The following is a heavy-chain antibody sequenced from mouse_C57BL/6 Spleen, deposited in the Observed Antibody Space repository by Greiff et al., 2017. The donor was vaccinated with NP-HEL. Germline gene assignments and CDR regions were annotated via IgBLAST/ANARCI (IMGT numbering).Heavy chain of an antibody. CDR1: GFNIKDDY. D-gene: IGHD1-1*01. Sequence: EVKLMESGAELVRPGASVKLSCTASGFNIKDDYMHWVKQRPEQGLEWIGWIDPENGDTEYASKFQGKATITADTSSNTAYLQLSSLTSEDTAVYYCTAGSSYFDYWGQGTTLTVSS. V-gene: IGHV14-4*01. J-gene: IGHJ2*01. CDR2: IDPENGDT. CDR3: TAGSSYFDY.